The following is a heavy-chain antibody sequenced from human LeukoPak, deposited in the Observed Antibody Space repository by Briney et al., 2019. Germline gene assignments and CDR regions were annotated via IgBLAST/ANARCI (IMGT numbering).Heavy chain of an antibody. D-gene: IGHD3-16*01. J-gene: IGHJ4*02. Sequence: SETLSLTCTVSGGSISSGSYYWSWIRQPAGKGLEWIGRIYTSGSTNYNPSLKSRVTIPVDTSKNQFSLKLSSVTAADTAVYYCARQGTLGYYFDYWGQGTLVTVSS. CDR2: IYTSGST. CDR3: ARQGTLGYYFDY. V-gene: IGHV4-61*02. CDR1: GGSISSGSYY.